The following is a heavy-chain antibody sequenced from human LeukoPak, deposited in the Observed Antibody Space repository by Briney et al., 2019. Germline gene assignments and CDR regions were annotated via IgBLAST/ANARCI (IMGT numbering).Heavy chain of an antibody. CDR2: IYYSGST. V-gene: IGHV4-59*01. J-gene: IGHJ4*02. D-gene: IGHD3-22*01. CDR1: GGSISSYY. CDR3: AGGGDSGGYYYPMFDY. Sequence: PSETLSLACTVYGGSISSYYWSWIRQPPGKGLEWVGYIYYSGSTNYNPSLKSRVTISVDTSKNQFSLKLNSVTAADTAVYYCAGGGDSGGYYYPMFDYWGQGTLVTVSS.